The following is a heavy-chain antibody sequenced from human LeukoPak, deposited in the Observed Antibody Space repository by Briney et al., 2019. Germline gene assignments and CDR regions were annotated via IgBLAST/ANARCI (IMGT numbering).Heavy chain of an antibody. CDR2: ISGSGGST. CDR3: AKDPYYGSGSYLFDY. D-gene: IGHD3-10*01. Sequence: GGSLRLSCAASGFTFSSYAMSWVRPAPGKGLEWVSAISGSGGSTYYADSVKGRFTISRDNSKNTLYLQMNSLRAEDTAVYYCAKDPYYGSGSYLFDYWGQGTLVTVSS. V-gene: IGHV3-23*01. J-gene: IGHJ4*02. CDR1: GFTFSSYA.